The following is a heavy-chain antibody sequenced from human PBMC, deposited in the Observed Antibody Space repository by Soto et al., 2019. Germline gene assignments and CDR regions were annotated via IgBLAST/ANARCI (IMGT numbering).Heavy chain of an antibody. Sequence: GESPKISCKGSGYSFTSYWISWVRQMPGKGLEWMGRIDPSDSYTNYSPSFQGHVTISADKSISTAYLQWSSLKASDTAMYYCARLDPVVAATRGFDYRAQRTLVTVSS. CDR1: GYSFTSYW. CDR2: IDPSDSYT. V-gene: IGHV5-10-1*01. J-gene: IGHJ4*02. D-gene: IGHD2-15*01. CDR3: ARLDPVVAATRGFDY.